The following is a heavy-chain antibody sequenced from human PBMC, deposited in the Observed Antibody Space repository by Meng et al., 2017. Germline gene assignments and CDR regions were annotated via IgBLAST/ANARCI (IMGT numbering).Heavy chain of an antibody. Sequence: SVKVSCKASGYTFSSYAISWVRQAPGQGLEWMGGIIPIFGTANYAQKFQGRVTITTDESTSTAYMELSSLRSEDTAVYYCARVGYYYDSSGPLDIWGQGTMVTVSS. V-gene: IGHV1-69*05. CDR3: ARVGYYYDSSGPLDI. J-gene: IGHJ3*02. CDR1: GYTFSSYA. D-gene: IGHD3-22*01. CDR2: IIPIFGTA.